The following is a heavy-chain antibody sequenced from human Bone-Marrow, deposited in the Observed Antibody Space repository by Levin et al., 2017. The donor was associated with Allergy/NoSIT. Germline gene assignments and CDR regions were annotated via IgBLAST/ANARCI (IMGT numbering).Heavy chain of an antibody. CDR2: MNPNSGNT. V-gene: IGHV1-8*01. CDR1: GYTFTSYD. Sequence: GASVKVSCKASGYTFTSYDINWVRQATGQGLEWMGWMNPNSGNTGYAQKFQGRVTMTRNTSISTAYMELSSLRSEDTAVYYCARGIITAVAGTRSFDYWGQGTLVTVSS. CDR3: ARGIITAVAGTRSFDY. J-gene: IGHJ4*02. D-gene: IGHD6-19*01.